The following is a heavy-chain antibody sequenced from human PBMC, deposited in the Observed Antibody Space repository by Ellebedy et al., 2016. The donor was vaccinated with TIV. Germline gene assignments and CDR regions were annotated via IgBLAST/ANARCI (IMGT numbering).Heavy chain of an antibody. D-gene: IGHD4-17*01. V-gene: IGHV1-18*01. CDR1: GYTFTSYG. CDR3: AKRAPTTVTSGWYFDL. Sequence: ASVKVSCKASGYTFTSYGISWVRQAPGQGLEWMGWISAYNGNTNYAQKLQGRVTMTTDTSTSTAYMELRSLRSDDTAVYYCAKRAPTTVTSGWYFDLWGRGTLVTVSS. CDR2: ISAYNGNT. J-gene: IGHJ2*01.